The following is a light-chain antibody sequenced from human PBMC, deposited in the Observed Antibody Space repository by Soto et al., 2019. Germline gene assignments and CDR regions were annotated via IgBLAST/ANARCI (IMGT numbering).Light chain of an antibody. CDR1: QRISSD. V-gene: IGKV3-15*01. CDR2: SAS. J-gene: IGKJ5*01. CDR3: QQYNTWPLIT. Sequence: EIVMTQSPATLSVSPGERATLSCRASQRISSDLAWYQQKPGQAPRLLISSASTRATGIPARFSGTESGTEFILTISSLQSEDFAVYYCQQYNTWPLITFGQGTRLEIK.